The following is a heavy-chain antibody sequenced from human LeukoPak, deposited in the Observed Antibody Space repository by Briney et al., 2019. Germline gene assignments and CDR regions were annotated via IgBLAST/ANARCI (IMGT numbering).Heavy chain of an antibody. Sequence: SETLSLTCTVSGGSVSSSSYYWGWIRQPPGKGLEWIGSIYYSGSTYYNPSLRSRVTISVDTSKNQFSLRLTSVTAADTAVYYCARGSGSHYKWFDPWGQGTLVTVSS. V-gene: IGHV4-39*01. J-gene: IGHJ5*02. CDR3: ARGSGSHYKWFDP. CDR2: IYYSGST. D-gene: IGHD3-10*01. CDR1: GGSVSSSSYY.